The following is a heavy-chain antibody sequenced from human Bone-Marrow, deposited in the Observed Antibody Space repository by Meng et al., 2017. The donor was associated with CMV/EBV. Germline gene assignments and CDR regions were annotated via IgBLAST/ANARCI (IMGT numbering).Heavy chain of an antibody. Sequence: GESLKISCAASGFTVSSNYMTWVRQAPGKGLEWVSVIYSGGPTYYADSVKGRFTISRDNSKNTLYLQMNSLRVEDTAVYYCARRSPDIVVVVAATPLSRRRYWFDPWGQGTLVTVSS. J-gene: IGHJ5*02. V-gene: IGHV3-66*02. CDR2: IYSGGPT. CDR1: GFTVSSNY. CDR3: ARRSPDIVVVVAATPLSRRRYWFDP. D-gene: IGHD2-15*01.